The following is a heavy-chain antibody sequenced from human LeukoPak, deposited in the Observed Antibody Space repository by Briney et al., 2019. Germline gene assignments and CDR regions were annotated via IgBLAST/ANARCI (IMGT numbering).Heavy chain of an antibody. CDR2: IKQDGSEK. J-gene: IGHJ4*02. CDR1: GFTFSNYW. CDR3: AREGAVAGLDY. D-gene: IGHD6-19*01. V-gene: IGHV3-7*01. Sequence: PGGSLRLSCAASGFTFSNYWMSWVRQAPGKGLEWVANIKQDGSEKYYVDSVKGRFTISRDNAKNSLYLQMNSLRAEDTAVYYCAREGAVAGLDYWGQGTLVTVSS.